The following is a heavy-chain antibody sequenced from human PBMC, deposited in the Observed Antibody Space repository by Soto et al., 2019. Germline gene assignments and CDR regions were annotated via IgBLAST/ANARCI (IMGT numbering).Heavy chain of an antibody. CDR1: GYTFTSYG. CDR2: ISAYNGNT. J-gene: IGHJ5*02. V-gene: IGHV1-18*01. Sequence: GASVKVSCKASGYTFTSYGISWVRQAPGQGLEWMGWISAYNGNTNYAQKLQGRVTMTTDTSTSTAYMELRSLRSDDTAVYYCAREYCSSTSCYTNWFDHWGQGTLVTVSS. D-gene: IGHD2-2*02. CDR3: AREYCSSTSCYTNWFDH.